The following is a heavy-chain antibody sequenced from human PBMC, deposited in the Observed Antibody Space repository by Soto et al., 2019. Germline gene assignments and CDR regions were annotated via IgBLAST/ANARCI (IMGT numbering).Heavy chain of an antibody. Sequence: GGSLRLSCAASGFTFSSYSMNWVRQAPGKGLEWVSYISSSSSTIYYADSVKGRFTISRDNAKNSLYLQMNSLRAEDTAVYYCARVGYDFWSGYYPSAPFDYWGQGTLVTVSS. CDR1: GFTFSSYS. CDR2: ISSSSSTI. D-gene: IGHD3-3*01. V-gene: IGHV3-48*01. CDR3: ARVGYDFWSGYYPSAPFDY. J-gene: IGHJ4*02.